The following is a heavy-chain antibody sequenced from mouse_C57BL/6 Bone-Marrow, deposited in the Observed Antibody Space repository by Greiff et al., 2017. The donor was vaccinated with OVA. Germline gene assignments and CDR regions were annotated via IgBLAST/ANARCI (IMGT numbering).Heavy chain of an antibody. CDR3: ARHNIPSFDY. CDR2: ISSGGSYT. CDR1: GFTFSSYG. D-gene: IGHD2-10*02. Sequence: EVQVVESGGDLVKPGGSLKLSCAASGFTFSSYGMSWVRQTPDKRLEWVATISSGGSYTYYPDSVKGRFTISRDNAKNTLYLQMSSLKSEDTAMYYCARHNIPSFDYWGQGTTLTVSS. J-gene: IGHJ2*01. V-gene: IGHV5-6*01.